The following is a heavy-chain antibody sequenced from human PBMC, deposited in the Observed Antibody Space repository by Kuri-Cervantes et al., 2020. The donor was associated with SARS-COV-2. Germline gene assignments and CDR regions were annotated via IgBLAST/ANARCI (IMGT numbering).Heavy chain of an antibody. CDR1: GGTFSSYA. CDR3: ARHRGYSGYDYFDS. CDR2: IIPILGIA. J-gene: IGHJ4*02. D-gene: IGHD5-12*01. Sequence: SVKVSCKASGGTFSSYAISWVRRAPGQGLEWMGGIIPILGIANYAQKFQGRVTITADKSTSTAYMELSSLRSEDTAVYYCARHRGYSGYDYFDSWGQGTLVTVSS. V-gene: IGHV1-69*10.